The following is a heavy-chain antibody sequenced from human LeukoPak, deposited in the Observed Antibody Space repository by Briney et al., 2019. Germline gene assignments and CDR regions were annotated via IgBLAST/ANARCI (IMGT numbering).Heavy chain of an antibody. D-gene: IGHD7-27*01. CDR3: ARPRNWGSREGFDY. CDR2: ISSLSRTI. V-gene: IGHV3-48*01. Sequence: GGSLRLSCAASGFTFSSYNMNWVRQAPGKGVEWVSYISSLSRTIYYADSVKGRFTISRDNAKSSLYLQMNSLRAEDTAVYYCARPRNWGSREGFDYWGQGTLVTVSS. J-gene: IGHJ4*02. CDR1: GFTFSSYN.